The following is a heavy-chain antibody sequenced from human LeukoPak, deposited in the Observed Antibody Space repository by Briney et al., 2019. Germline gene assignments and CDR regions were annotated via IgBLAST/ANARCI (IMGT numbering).Heavy chain of an antibody. CDR1: GFTFSSYW. V-gene: IGHV3-7*01. CDR2: IKQDGSEK. Sequence: PGGSLRLSCAASGFTFSSYWMSWVRQAPGKGLEWVANIKQDGSEKYYVDSVKRRFTISRDNAKNSLSLQMNSLRAEDTAVYYCARVGYSSSWSDAFDIWRQGTMVTVSS. CDR3: ARVGYSSSWSDAFDI. J-gene: IGHJ3*02. D-gene: IGHD6-13*01.